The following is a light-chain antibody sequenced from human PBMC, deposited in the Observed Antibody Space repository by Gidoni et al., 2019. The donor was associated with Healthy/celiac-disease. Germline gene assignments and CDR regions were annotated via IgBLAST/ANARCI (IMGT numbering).Light chain of an antibody. CDR3: QQSYSTPLT. Sequence: DIQMTQSPSSLSASVGDRVTITCRASQSISSYLNWYQQKPGKAPKLLIYAASSLQSGVPSSFSGSGSGTDFTLTISSLQPEDFATYYCQQSYSTPLTFGGGTKVEFK. CDR1: QSISSY. J-gene: IGKJ4*01. CDR2: AAS. V-gene: IGKV1-39*01.